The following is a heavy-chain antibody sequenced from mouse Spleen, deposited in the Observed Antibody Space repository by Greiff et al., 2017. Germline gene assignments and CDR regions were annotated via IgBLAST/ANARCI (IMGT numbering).Heavy chain of an antibody. CDR3: ARSGDVSFAY. CDR1: GYTFTSYW. D-gene: IGHD3-1*01. V-gene: IGHV1-50*01. CDR2: IDPSDSYT. J-gene: IGHJ3*01. Sequence: QVQLQQPGAELVKPGASVKLSCKASGYTFTSYWMQWVKQRPGQGLEWIGEIDPSDSYTNYNQKFKGKATLTVDTSSSTAYMQLSSLTSEDSAVYYCARSGDVSFAYWGQGTLCTVSA.